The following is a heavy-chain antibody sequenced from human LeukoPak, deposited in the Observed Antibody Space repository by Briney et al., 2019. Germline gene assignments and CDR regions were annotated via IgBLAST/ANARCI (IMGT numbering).Heavy chain of an antibody. V-gene: IGHV3-23*01. CDR3: ARDGGSGYYPSGY. D-gene: IGHD3-22*01. J-gene: IGHJ4*02. Sequence: GGSLRLSCAASGFTFSNYAMTWVRQAPGKGLECVSGISGTGGTKYYADSVKGRFTISRDNSKNTFYLQMNSLRAEDTAVYYCARDGGSGYYPSGYWGQGTLVTVSS. CDR1: GFTFSNYA. CDR2: ISGTGGTK.